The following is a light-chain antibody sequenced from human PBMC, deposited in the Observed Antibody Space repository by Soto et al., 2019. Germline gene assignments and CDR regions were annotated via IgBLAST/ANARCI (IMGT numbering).Light chain of an antibody. CDR2: DVN. V-gene: IGLV2-14*03. Sequence: QSALTQPASVSGSPGQSITISCTGTSSDVGGYNYVSWYQHHPGKAPKLMIFDVNGRPSGVSNRFSGSKSGNTASLTISGLQAEDEADYYCSSYTTSSTRAFGGGTKLTVL. J-gene: IGLJ2*01. CDR1: SSDVGGYNY. CDR3: SSYTTSSTRA.